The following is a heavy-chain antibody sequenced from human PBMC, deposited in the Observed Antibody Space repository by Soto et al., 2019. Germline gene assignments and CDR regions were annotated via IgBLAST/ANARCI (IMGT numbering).Heavy chain of an antibody. D-gene: IGHD1-26*01. J-gene: IGHJ4*02. V-gene: IGHV2-5*02. CDR2: VLWDGGE. Sequence: QITLRESGPSLVKPTETLTLTCTFSGFSLTTTGVGVGWIRQPPGKALEWLAVVLWDGGERYSPSLKSRVTITKDTSKDQVVFTMTNMDPADTATYYCTQVYGSGSWGWYFHSWGQGTLVTVSS. CDR3: TQVYGSGSWGWYFHS. CDR1: GFSLTTTGVG.